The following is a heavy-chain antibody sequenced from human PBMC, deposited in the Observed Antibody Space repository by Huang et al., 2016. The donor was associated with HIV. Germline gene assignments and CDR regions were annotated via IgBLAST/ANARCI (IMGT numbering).Heavy chain of an antibody. J-gene: IGHJ4*02. CDR3: VIMDDYFDY. V-gene: IGHV3-9*01. CDR2: MGGNSGDM. D-gene: IGHD2-8*01. Sequence: VQLVESGGGLVQPGWFLRLSCAASGFAFSQYAVHWVRQSPGKGLEWVSGMGGNSGDMAYAASVRGRFVISRDNAKKSLYLKMNGLRLEDTALYFCVIMDDYFDYWGQGVLVGVSS. CDR1: GFAFSQYA.